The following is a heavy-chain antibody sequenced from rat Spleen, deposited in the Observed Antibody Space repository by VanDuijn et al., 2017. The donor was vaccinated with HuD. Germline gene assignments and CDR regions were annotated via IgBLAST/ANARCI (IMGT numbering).Heavy chain of an antibody. V-gene: IGHV5-22*01. Sequence: EVQLVESGGGLVQPGRSLKLSCAASGFTFSDYYMAWVRQAPKKGLEWVASISYEGTTNYYGDSVKGRFTISRDNGKTTLYLEMNNLRSEDTATFYCAREPRGYSGPWFAYWGQGTLVTVSS. D-gene: IGHD1-11*01. CDR3: AREPRGYSGPWFAY. J-gene: IGHJ3*01. CDR2: ISYEGTTN. CDR1: GFTFSDYY.